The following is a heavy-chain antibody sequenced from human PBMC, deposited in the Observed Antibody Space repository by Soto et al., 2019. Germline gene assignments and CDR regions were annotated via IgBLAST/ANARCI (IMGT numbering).Heavy chain of an antibody. D-gene: IGHD5-12*01. CDR2: ISGSGAAT. CDR3: ANSLGSSIVAASY. CDR1: GFTFTGYA. V-gene: IGHV3-23*01. Sequence: EVQLLESGGGLVQPGGSLRLSCAASGFTFTGYAMNWVRQAPGKGLEWVSTISGSGAATHYADSVRGRFTVSRDDSKSPLLLQMGSVRAADSSIKYCANSLGSSIVAASYWGQGTLVTVSS. J-gene: IGHJ4*02.